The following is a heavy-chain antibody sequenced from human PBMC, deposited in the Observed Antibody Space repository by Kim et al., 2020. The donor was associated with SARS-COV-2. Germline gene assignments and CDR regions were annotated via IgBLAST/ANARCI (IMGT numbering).Heavy chain of an antibody. J-gene: IGHJ5*02. V-gene: IGHV6-1*01. CDR3: VGGGGWNT. D-gene: IGHD6-19*01. Sequence: SQTLSLTCAISGDSVSSNSAAWNWIRQSPSRGLEWLGRTYYRSKWYNEYAVSVKSRITINPDTSKNQSSLQLNSVTPEYTAVYYCVGGGGWNTWGQGTLVTVSS. CDR1: GDSVSSNSAA. CDR2: TYYRSKWYN.